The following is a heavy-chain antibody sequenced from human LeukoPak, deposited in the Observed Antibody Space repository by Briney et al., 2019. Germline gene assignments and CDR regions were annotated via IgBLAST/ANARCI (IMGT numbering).Heavy chain of an antibody. D-gene: IGHD5-24*01. Sequence: GGSLRLSCAASGFTFSKYDMGWVRQAPGEGLEWVSSISGSGSSTYYADSVKGRFTISRDNAKNSLYLQMNSLRAEDTAIYYCTRVGYIDEGIDYWGQGTLVTVSS. V-gene: IGHV3-23*01. CDR2: ISGSGSST. J-gene: IGHJ4*02. CDR3: TRVGYIDEGIDY. CDR1: GFTFSKYD.